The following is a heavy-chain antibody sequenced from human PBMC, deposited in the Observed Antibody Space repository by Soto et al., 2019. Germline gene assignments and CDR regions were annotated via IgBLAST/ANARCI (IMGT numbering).Heavy chain of an antibody. CDR1: GFILSDCA. CDR2: ISSSSSVI. J-gene: IGHJ6*03. Sequence: EVQLVESGGGLVQPGGSLRLSCATSGFILSDCAMNWVRQAPGKGLEWVSYISSSSSVIDYADSVKGRFTVSRDNARNALYLQMNSLRAADTAVYYCARALSWGSNWYYYMDVWGKGTKVTVSS. D-gene: IGHD7-27*01. V-gene: IGHV3-48*01. CDR3: ARALSWGSNWYYYMDV.